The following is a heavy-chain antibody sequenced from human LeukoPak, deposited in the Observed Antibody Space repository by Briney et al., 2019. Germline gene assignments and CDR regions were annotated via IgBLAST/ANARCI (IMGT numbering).Heavy chain of an antibody. V-gene: IGHV4-34*01. CDR1: AESFSGYY. CDR3: ARKSGYARDY. J-gene: IGHJ4*02. D-gene: IGHD5-12*01. CDR2: INHSGSTT. Sequence: PSETLSLTCAVYAESFSGYYWHWIRQPPGKGLEWIGEINHSGSTTNYNPSLKSRVTMSVDMSKNQFSLKLSSVTAADTAVYYCARKSGYARDYWGQGTLVTVSS.